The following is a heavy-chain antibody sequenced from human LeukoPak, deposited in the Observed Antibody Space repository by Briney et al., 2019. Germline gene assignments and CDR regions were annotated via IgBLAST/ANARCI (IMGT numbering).Heavy chain of an antibody. Sequence: GGSLRLSCAASGFTFSSYAMHWVRQAPGKGLEYVSAISSNGGSTYYANSVKGRFTISRDNSKNTLYLQMGSLRAEDMAVYYCAREGQLWSLDHWGQGTLVPVSS. D-gene: IGHD5-18*01. CDR2: ISSNGGST. CDR3: AREGQLWSLDH. CDR1: GFTFSSYA. V-gene: IGHV3-64*01. J-gene: IGHJ4*02.